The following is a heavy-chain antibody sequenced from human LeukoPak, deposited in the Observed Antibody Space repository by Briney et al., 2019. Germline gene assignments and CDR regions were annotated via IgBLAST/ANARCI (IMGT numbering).Heavy chain of an antibody. CDR1: GYTFTGYY. V-gene: IGHV1-2*02. Sequence: ASVKVSCKASGYTFTGYYMHWVRQAPGQGLEWMGWINPNSGGTNYAQKFQGRVTMTRDTSISTAYMELRRLRSDDTAVYYCAREHWNDDWFDPWGQGTLVTVSA. CDR2: INPNSGGT. D-gene: IGHD1-1*01. CDR3: AREHWNDDWFDP. J-gene: IGHJ5*02.